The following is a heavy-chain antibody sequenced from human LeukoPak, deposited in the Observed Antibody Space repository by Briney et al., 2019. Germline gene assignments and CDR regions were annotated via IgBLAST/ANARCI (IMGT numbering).Heavy chain of an antibody. D-gene: IGHD1-26*01. Sequence: SETLSLTCTVSGGSISSYYWSWIRQPPGKGLEWIGYISHSGSTNYNPSLKSRVTISVDTSKNQFSLKLSSVTAADTAVYYCARMPPVGGSYVYWGQGTLVTVSS. J-gene: IGHJ4*02. V-gene: IGHV4-59*01. CDR1: GGSISSYY. CDR2: ISHSGST. CDR3: ARMPPVGGSYVY.